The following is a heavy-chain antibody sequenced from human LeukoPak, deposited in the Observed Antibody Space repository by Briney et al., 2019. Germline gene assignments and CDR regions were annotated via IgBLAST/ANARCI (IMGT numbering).Heavy chain of an antibody. CDR3: ARGHKVTNFDY. CDR2: IYYSGST. D-gene: IGHD2-21*02. CDR1: GGSISTYY. Sequence: SETLSLTCTVSGGSISTYYWTWIRQPPGKGLEWIGYIYYSGSTNYNPSLKSRVTISIDASKNQFSLKLNSVTAADTAVYYRARGHKVTNFDYWGQGTLVTVSS. V-gene: IGHV4-59*01. J-gene: IGHJ4*02.